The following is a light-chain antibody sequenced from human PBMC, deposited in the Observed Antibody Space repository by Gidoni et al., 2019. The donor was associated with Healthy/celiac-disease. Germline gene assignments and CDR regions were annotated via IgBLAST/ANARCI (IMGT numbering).Light chain of an antibody. J-gene: IGKJ3*01. Sequence: EIVLTQSPATLSLSPGERATLSCRASQSVSSYLAWYQQKPGQAPRLLIYDASNRATGSPARFSGSGSGTDFTLTISSLEPEDFAVYYCQQRSNWPPTFXPXTKVDIK. V-gene: IGKV3-11*01. CDR1: QSVSSY. CDR3: QQRSNWPPT. CDR2: DAS.